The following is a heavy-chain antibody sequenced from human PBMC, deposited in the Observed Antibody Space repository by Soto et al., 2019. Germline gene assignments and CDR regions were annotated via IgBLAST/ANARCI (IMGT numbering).Heavy chain of an antibody. D-gene: IGHD3-10*01. CDR2: IYPGDSDT. V-gene: IGHV5-51*01. Sequence: GESLKISCTGSGYSFSTYWIAWVRQMPGKGLEWMGIIYPGDSDTSYSPSFQGQVTISADTSTKTAYLQWSSLKASDTAIYYCARLPQFLWFGALTSRAHYFNYWGPGTLVTVSS. CDR3: ARLPQFLWFGALTSRAHYFNY. CDR1: GYSFSTYW. J-gene: IGHJ4*02.